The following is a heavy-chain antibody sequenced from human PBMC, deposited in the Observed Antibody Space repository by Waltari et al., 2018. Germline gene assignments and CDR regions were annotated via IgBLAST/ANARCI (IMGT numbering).Heavy chain of an antibody. V-gene: IGHV1-24*01. J-gene: IGHJ4*02. Sequence: QVQLVQSGAEVKKPGASVKVSCKVSGYTLTDLSMHWVRQAPGQGLEWMGGFEPEYGETIYAQNFQGRVTMSEDTSTDTAYMELSSLRSEDTAVYYCATRIAYYYDSSGYYFNYWGQGSLVTVSS. D-gene: IGHD3-22*01. CDR1: GYTLTDLS. CDR2: FEPEYGET. CDR3: ATRIAYYYDSSGYYFNY.